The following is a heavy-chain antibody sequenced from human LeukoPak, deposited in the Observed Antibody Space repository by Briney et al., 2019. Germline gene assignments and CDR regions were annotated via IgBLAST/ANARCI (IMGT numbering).Heavy chain of an antibody. CDR2: IIPIFGTA. Sequence: SVKVSCKASGGTLSSYAISWVRQAPGQGLEWMGGIIPIFGTANYAQKFQGRVTITADESTSTAYMELSSLRSEDTAVYYCASVRSLEWSTSDKWYFDYWGQGTLVTVSS. V-gene: IGHV1-69*13. D-gene: IGHD3-3*01. CDR1: GGTLSSYA. CDR3: ASVRSLEWSTSDKWYFDY. J-gene: IGHJ4*02.